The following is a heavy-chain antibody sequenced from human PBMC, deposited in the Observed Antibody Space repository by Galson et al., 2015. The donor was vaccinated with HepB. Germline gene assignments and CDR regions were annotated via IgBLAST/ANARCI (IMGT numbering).Heavy chain of an antibody. V-gene: IGHV4-34*01. CDR1: GGTFSGYY. CDR2: INHSGST. Sequence: ETLSLTCAVYGGTFSGYYWSWVRQPPGKGLEWIGEINHSGSTNYNPSLKSRVSISLDTSKNQFSLKMISVTAADTAMYYCAKGYSSSWYLVYWGQGTLVTVSS. D-gene: IGHD6-13*01. J-gene: IGHJ4*02. CDR3: AKGYSSSWYLVY.